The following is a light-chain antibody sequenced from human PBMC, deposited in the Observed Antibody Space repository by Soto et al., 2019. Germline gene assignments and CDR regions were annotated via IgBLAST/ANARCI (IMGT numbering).Light chain of an antibody. V-gene: IGLV2-14*01. J-gene: IGLJ2*01. CDR2: DVT. CDR3: SSYTNTGTLV. Sequence: QSALTQPASVSGSPGQSITISCTGTSSDVGGYSYVSWYQQHPGKAPKLMIYDVTNRPSGVSNRFSGSKSGNTASLTISGLQAEDEADYYCSSYTNTGTLVFGGGTKLTVL. CDR1: SSDVGGYSY.